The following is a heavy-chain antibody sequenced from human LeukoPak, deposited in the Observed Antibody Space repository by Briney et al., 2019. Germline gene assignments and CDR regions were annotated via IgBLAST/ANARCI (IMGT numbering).Heavy chain of an antibody. V-gene: IGHV3-48*03. Sequence: GGSLRLSCAASGFTFSTYEMNWVRQAPGKGLEWISYISESGGTIYYADSVEGRFTISRDNAKNSMYLQMNSLRAEDTAVYYCTRDEVGASTEFDYWGQGTLVTVSS. D-gene: IGHD1-26*01. CDR3: TRDEVGASTEFDY. J-gene: IGHJ4*02. CDR1: GFTFSTYE. CDR2: ISESGGTI.